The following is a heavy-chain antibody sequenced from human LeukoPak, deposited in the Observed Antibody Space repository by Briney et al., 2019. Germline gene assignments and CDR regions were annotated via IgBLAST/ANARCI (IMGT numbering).Heavy chain of an antibody. CDR1: GGSINSSPYY. V-gene: IGHV4-39*01. Sequence: SESLSLTCTVSGGSINSSPYYWGWTRQPPGKGLECIGNVYYSGTTYYNPSLKSRVTISVDTSKNQFSLELSSVTAADTAVYYCARRPVATITFDYWGQGTLVTVSS. CDR2: VYYSGTT. D-gene: IGHD5-12*01. J-gene: IGHJ4*02. CDR3: ARRPVATITFDY.